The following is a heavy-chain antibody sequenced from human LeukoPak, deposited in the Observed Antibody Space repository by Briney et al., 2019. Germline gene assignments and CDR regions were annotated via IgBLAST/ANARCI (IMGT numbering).Heavy chain of an antibody. Sequence: PSETLSLTCTVSGGSISSYYWSWIRQPPGKGLEWIGYIYYSGSTNYNPSLKSRVTISVDTSKNQFSLKLSSVTAADTAVYYCARQVISGWFDYWGQGTLVTVSS. CDR3: ARQVISGWFDY. D-gene: IGHD6-19*01. J-gene: IGHJ4*02. CDR2: IYYSGST. CDR1: GGSISSYY. V-gene: IGHV4-59*08.